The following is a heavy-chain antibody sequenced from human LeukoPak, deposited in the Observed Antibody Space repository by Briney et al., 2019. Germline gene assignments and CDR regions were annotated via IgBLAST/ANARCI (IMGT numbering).Heavy chain of an antibody. D-gene: IGHD1-26*01. Sequence: GGSLRLSCAASGFTFSSYSMNWVRQAPGNGLEWVSYISSSSSTIYYADSVKGRFTISRDNAKNSLYLQMNSLRAEDTAVYYCARGAGGSYHYWYFDLWGRGTLVTVSS. V-gene: IGHV3-48*01. CDR1: GFTFSSYS. CDR3: ARGAGGSYHYWYFDL. CDR2: ISSSSSTI. J-gene: IGHJ2*01.